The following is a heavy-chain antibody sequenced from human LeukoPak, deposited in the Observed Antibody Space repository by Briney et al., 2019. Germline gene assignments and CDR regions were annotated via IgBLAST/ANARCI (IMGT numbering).Heavy chain of an antibody. V-gene: IGHV4-34*01. D-gene: IGHD6-6*01. Sequence: SETLSLTCAVYGGSFSGYYWSWIRQPPGKGLEWIGEINHSGSTNYNPSLKSRVTISVDTSKNQFSLKLSSVTAADTAVYYCARAYSRYSSSSGYWGQGTLVTVSS. CDR1: GGSFSGYY. J-gene: IGHJ4*02. CDR3: ARAYSRYSSSSGY. CDR2: INHSGST.